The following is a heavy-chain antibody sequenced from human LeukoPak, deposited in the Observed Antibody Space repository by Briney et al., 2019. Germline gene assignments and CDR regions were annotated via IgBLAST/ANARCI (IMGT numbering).Heavy chain of an antibody. V-gene: IGHV1-69*04. Sequence: SVKVSCKASGGTFSSYAISWVRQAPGQGLEWMGRIIPILGIANYAQKFQGRVTITADKSTSAAYMELSSLRSEDTAVYYCAREKADTAMVSRYGMDVWGQGTTVTVSS. CDR3: AREKADTAMVSRYGMDV. J-gene: IGHJ6*02. CDR1: GGTFSSYA. CDR2: IIPILGIA. D-gene: IGHD5-18*01.